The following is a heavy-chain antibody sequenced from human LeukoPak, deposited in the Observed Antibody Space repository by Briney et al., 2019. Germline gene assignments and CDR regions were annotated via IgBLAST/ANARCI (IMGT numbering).Heavy chain of an antibody. J-gene: IGHJ3*02. D-gene: IGHD5-18*01. CDR2: IYYSGNT. CDR3: ARLTASDASDI. CDR1: GGSISSSSYY. V-gene: IGHV4-39*01. Sequence: SETLSLTCTVSGGSISSSSYYWGWIRQPPGKGLEWIGSIYYSGNTYYNPSLKSRVTISADTSKKQFSLKLNSVTAADTAVYYCARLTASDASDIWGRGTMVTVSS.